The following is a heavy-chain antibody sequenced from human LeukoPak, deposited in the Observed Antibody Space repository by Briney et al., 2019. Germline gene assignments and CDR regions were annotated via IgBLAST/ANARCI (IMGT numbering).Heavy chain of an antibody. D-gene: IGHD2-2*01. J-gene: IGHJ4*02. CDR2: ISSSSSYI. CDR1: GFTFSSYS. Sequence: AGSLRLSCAASGFTFSSYSMNWVRQAPGKGLEWVSSISSSSSYIYYADSVKGRFTISRDNAKNSLYLQMNSLRAEDTAVYYCARARVVPAAYFDYWGQGTLVTVSS. CDR3: ARARVVPAAYFDY. V-gene: IGHV3-21*01.